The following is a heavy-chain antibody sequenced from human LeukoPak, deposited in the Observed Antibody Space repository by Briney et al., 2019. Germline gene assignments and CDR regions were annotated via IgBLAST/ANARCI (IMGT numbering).Heavy chain of an antibody. D-gene: IGHD2-15*01. Sequence: GTLRLSCAASEFTVNNNYMSWVRQAPGRGLEWVSVIYSDGRTYFADSVKGRFTISRDTSKNTLFLQMSSLRAQDTAVYYCMRDGRGGSIHDPHDYWGQGTLVTVSS. CDR2: IYSDGRT. J-gene: IGHJ4*02. V-gene: IGHV3-66*01. CDR1: EFTVNNNY. CDR3: MRDGRGGSIHDPHDY.